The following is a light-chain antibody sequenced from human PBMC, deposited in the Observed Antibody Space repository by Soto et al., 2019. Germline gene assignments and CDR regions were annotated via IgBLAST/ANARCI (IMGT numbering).Light chain of an antibody. CDR2: EVN. V-gene: IGLV2-11*01. CDR1: SSDVGGYNH. CDR3: CSFAGRIFV. J-gene: IGLJ1*01. Sequence: QSALTQPRSVSGSPGQSVTVSCTGTSSDVGGYNHVTWYQQHPGKAPKLMISEVNKRPSGVPDRFSGSKSGNTASLTISGLQAVDEADYYCCSFAGRIFVFGTGTKVTVL.